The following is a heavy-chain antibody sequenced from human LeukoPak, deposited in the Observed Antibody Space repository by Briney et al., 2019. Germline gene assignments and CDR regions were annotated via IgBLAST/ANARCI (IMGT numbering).Heavy chain of an antibody. CDR3: ARVPYGDYHIYWYFDL. J-gene: IGHJ2*01. Sequence: GGSLRLSCAVSGFTVSSNYLSWVRQAPGKGLEWVSIIYSDGSTYYTDSVKGRFTISRDNSKNTLYLQMNSLRVEDTAVYYCARVPYGDYHIYWYFDLWGRGTLVTVSS. V-gene: IGHV3-53*01. D-gene: IGHD4-17*01. CDR1: GFTVSSNY. CDR2: IYSDGST.